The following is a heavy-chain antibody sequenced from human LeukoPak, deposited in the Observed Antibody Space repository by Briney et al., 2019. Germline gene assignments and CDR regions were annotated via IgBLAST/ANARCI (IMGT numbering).Heavy chain of an antibody. CDR3: ARGRLLARWLANNWFDP. V-gene: IGHV1-2*06. J-gene: IGHJ5*02. CDR2: INPNSGGT. Sequence: GASVKVSCKASGYTFTGYYMHWVRQAPGQGLEWMGRINPNSGGTNYAQKFQGRVTMTRDTSISTAYMELSRLRSDDTPVYYCARGRLLARWLANNWFDPWGQGTLVTVSS. D-gene: IGHD6-19*01. CDR1: GYTFTGYY.